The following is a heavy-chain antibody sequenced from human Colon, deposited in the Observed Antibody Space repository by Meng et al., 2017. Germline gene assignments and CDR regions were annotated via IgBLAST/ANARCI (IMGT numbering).Heavy chain of an antibody. D-gene: IGHD3-10*01. V-gene: IGHV3-11*04. J-gene: IGHJ4*02. CDR1: GFTFSDYY. CDR2: ISSSGSTI. CDR3: AGWGFGELRDY. Sequence: GESLKISCAASGFTFSDYYMSWIRQAPGKGLEWVSYISSSGSTIYYADSVKGRFTISRDNAKNSLYLQMNSLRAEDTAVYYCAGWGFGELRDYWGQGTLVTVSS.